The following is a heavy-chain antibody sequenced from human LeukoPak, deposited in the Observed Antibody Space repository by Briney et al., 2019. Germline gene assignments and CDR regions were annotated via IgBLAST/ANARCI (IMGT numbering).Heavy chain of an antibody. D-gene: IGHD2-21*01. CDR1: GGSISSYY. CDR3: ASHLAPNDALDI. J-gene: IGHJ3*02. CDR2: IYYSGST. Sequence: SETLSLTCTVSGGSISSYYWSWIRQPPGKGLEWIGYIYYSGSTNYNPSLKSRVTISVDTSKNQFSLKLSSVTAADTAVYYCASHLAPNDALDIWGQGTMVTVSS. V-gene: IGHV4-59*01.